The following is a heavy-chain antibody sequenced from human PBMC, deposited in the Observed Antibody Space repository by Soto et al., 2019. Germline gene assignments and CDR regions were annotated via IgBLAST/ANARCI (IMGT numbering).Heavy chain of an antibody. CDR1: GFTFTNAW. J-gene: IGHJ6*02. V-gene: IGHV3-15*07. Sequence: EVQLVESGGGLVKPGVSLRLSCAASGFTFTNAWMNWVRQAPGKGLEWVGRINSKTDGGTADYAAPVKGRFTISRDDSRTTLYLQMNSLKAEDTAVYYCTTGGIPAAAKGYYYYAMDVWGQGTTVTVSS. D-gene: IGHD2-2*01. CDR2: INSKTDGGTA. CDR3: TTGGIPAAAKGYYYYAMDV.